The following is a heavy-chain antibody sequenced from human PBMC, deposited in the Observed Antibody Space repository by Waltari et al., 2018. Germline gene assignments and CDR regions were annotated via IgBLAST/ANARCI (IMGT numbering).Heavy chain of an antibody. Sequence: EVQLLESGGGLVQPGGSLRLSCAASGFTFSSYAMSWVRQAPGKGLEWVSAISGSGCSTYYADSVKGRFTISRDNSKNTLYLQMNSLRAEDTAVYYCANTMVRYNRRDYWGQGTLVTVSS. D-gene: IGHD3-10*01. CDR2: ISGSGCST. CDR1: GFTFSSYA. V-gene: IGHV3-23*01. CDR3: ANTMVRYNRRDY. J-gene: IGHJ4*02.